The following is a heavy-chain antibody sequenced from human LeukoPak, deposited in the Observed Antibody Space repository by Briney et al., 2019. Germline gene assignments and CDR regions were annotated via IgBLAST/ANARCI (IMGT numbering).Heavy chain of an antibody. CDR2: IWYDGSNK. CDR1: GFTFSSYG. CDR3: ARGDYYDSSGYGDY. J-gene: IGHJ4*02. D-gene: IGHD3-22*01. Sequence: GGSLRLSCAASGFTFSSYGMHWVRQAPGKGLEWEAVIWYDGSNKYYADSVKGRFTISRDNSKNTLYLQMNSLRAEDTAVYYCARGDYYDSSGYGDYWGQGTLVTVSS. V-gene: IGHV3-33*01.